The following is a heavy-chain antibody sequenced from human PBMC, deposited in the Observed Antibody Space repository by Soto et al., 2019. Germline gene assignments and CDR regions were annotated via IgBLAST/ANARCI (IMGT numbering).Heavy chain of an antibody. V-gene: IGHV3-23*01. Sequence: GGSLRPSCAASGFTFSSYAMSWVRQAPGKGLEWVSAISGSGGSTYYADSVKGRFTISRDNSKNTLYLQMNSLRAEDTAVYYCAKGMGLRPQANGMDVWGQGTPVTVSS. D-gene: IGHD2-8*01. CDR1: GFTFSSYA. CDR2: ISGSGGST. CDR3: AKGMGLRPQANGMDV. J-gene: IGHJ6*02.